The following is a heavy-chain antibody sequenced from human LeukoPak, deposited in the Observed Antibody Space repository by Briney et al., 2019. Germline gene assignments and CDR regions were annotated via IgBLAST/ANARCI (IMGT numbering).Heavy chain of an antibody. CDR1: GLTFSNAW. Sequence: GGSLRLSCAASGLTFSNAWMSWVRQAPGKGLEWVGRIKSKTDGGTTDYGAPVKGRFTISRDDSINTLYLQMNSLKTEDTAVYYCTTDRGGRGDFDYWGQGTLVTVSS. D-gene: IGHD1-26*01. CDR2: IKSKTDGGTT. V-gene: IGHV3-15*01. CDR3: TTDRGGRGDFDY. J-gene: IGHJ4*02.